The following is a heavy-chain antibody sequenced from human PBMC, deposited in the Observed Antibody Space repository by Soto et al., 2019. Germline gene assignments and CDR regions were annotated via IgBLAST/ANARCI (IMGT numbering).Heavy chain of an antibody. CDR2: IGIGSSTK. CDR1: GFTFITYS. J-gene: IGHJ3*01. CDR3: ARDQLYYNDISGRPLNAFDV. V-gene: IGHV3-48*01. Sequence: PGGPLRLSCAASGFTFITYSMNWVRQAPGKGLEWVSYIGIGSSTKYYADSVKGRFTISRDNAKNSLYLQMNSLRAEDTAVYYCARDQLYYNDISGRPLNAFDVWGQGTMVTVSS. D-gene: IGHD3-22*01.